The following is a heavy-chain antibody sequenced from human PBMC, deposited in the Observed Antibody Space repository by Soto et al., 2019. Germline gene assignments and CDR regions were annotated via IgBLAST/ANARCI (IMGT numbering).Heavy chain of an antibody. J-gene: IGHJ4*02. V-gene: IGHV4-39*01. CDR1: GGSISSSSYY. D-gene: IGHD4-17*01. Sequence: PSETLSLTCTFSGGSISSSSYYWGWIRQPPGKGLEWIGSIYYSGSTYYNPSLKSRVTISVDTSKNQFSLKLSSVTAADTAVYYCARTLKEDDYGDPVAFDYWGQGTLVTVSS. CDR2: IYYSGST. CDR3: ARTLKEDDYGDPVAFDY.